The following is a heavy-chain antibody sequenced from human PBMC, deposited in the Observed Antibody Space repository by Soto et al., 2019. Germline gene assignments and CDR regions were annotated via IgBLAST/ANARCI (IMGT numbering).Heavy chain of an antibody. CDR3: AKSYRVRGVNSYYYGLDV. CDR2: ISYDGSNK. V-gene: IGHV3-30*15. CDR1: GGTFSSYA. D-gene: IGHD3-10*01. J-gene: IGHJ6*02. Sequence: QVQLVQSGAEVKKPGSSVKVSCKASGGTFSSYAISWVRQAPGQGLEWMAVISYDGSNKYYADSVKDRSTISRDNSKNTLYLQMSSLRAEDTAVYWCAKSYRVRGVNSYYYGLDVWGQGTTVTVSS.